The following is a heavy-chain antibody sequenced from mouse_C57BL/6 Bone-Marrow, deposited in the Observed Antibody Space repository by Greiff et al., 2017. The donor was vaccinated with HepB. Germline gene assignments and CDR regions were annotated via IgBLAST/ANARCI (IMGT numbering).Heavy chain of an antibody. CDR2: INPGSGGT. CDR1: GYAFTNYL. J-gene: IGHJ1*03. V-gene: IGHV1-54*01. CDR3: ARAPYYYGSSRYWYFDV. Sequence: VQLQQSGAELVRPGTSVKVSCKASGYAFTNYLIEWVKQRPGQGLEWIGVINPGSGGTNYNEKFKGKATLTADKSSSTAYMQLSSLTSEDSAVYFCARAPYYYGSSRYWYFDVWGTGTTVTVSS. D-gene: IGHD1-1*01.